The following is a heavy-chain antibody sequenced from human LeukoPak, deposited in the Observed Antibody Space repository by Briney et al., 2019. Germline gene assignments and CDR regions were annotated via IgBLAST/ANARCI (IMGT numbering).Heavy chain of an antibody. V-gene: IGHV1-18*01. D-gene: IGHD5-12*01. CDR2: ISAYNDNT. CDR3: ARGYSGYPPNSL. Sequence: ASVNVSCKASGYTFTSYGISWVRQAPGQGLEWMGWISAYNDNTNYAQKLQGRVTMTTDTSTTTAYMELKSLRSDDTAVYYCARGYSGYPPNSLWGQGTMVTVSS. J-gene: IGHJ3*01. CDR1: GYTFTSYG.